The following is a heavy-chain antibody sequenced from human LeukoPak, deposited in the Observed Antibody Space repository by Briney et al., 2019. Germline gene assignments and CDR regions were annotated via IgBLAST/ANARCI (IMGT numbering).Heavy chain of an antibody. CDR3: ARGAGGLDFDY. Sequence: SETLSLTCTVSGGSISSYYWSWIRQPPGKGLEWIGYIYYSGSTSYNPSLKSRVTISVDTSKNQLSLKLSSVTAADTAVYYCARGAGGLDFDYWGQGTLVTVSS. CDR2: IYYSGST. D-gene: IGHD2-8*02. CDR1: GGSISSYY. J-gene: IGHJ4*02. V-gene: IGHV4-59*01.